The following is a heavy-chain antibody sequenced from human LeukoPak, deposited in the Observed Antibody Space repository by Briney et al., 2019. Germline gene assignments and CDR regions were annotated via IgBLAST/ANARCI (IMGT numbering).Heavy chain of an antibody. CDR2: INPNSGGT. J-gene: IGHJ5*02. CDR1: GYTFTGYY. V-gene: IGHV1-2*02. CDR3: ARSGRGVTMVRGVIIPIGVP. Sequence: ASVKVSCKASGYTFTGYYMHWVRQAPGQGLEWMGWINPNSGGTNYAQKFQGRVTMTGDTSISTAYMELSRLRSDDTAVYYCARSGRGVTMVRGVIIPIGVPWGQGTLVTVSS. D-gene: IGHD3-10*01.